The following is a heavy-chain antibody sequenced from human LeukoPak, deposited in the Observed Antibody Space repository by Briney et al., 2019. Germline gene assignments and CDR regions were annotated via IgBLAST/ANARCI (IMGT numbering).Heavy chain of an antibody. CDR2: IYYSGNT. D-gene: IGHD1-26*01. V-gene: IGHV4-39*01. Sequence: SETLSLTCIVSGGSISNTTYYWGWIRQPPGKRLEWIGSIYYSGNTYYNPSLKSRVTISIDTSKNQFSLNLNSVTAADTALYSCARHYLGGNYPDYFNHWGQGTLVTVSS. CDR3: ARHYLGGNYPDYFNH. CDR1: GGSISNTTYY. J-gene: IGHJ4*02.